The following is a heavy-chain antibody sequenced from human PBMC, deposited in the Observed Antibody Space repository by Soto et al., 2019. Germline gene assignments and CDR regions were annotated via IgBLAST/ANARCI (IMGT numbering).Heavy chain of an antibody. CDR2: IYYSGST. D-gene: IGHD3-3*01. J-gene: IGHJ4*02. CDR1: GGSVSSYY. V-gene: IGHV4-59*02. CDR3: ARGSNFWSGSTYYFDY. Sequence: PSETLSLTCTVSGGSVSSYYWSWIRQSPGKGLEWIGDIYYSGSTNYKPSLKSRVTISVDKSKNQFSLKLSSVTAADTAVYYCARGSNFWSGSTYYFDYWGQGTLVTVSS.